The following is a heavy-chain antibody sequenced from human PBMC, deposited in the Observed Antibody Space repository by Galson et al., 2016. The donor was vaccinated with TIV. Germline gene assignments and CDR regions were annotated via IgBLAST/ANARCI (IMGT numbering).Heavy chain of an antibody. D-gene: IGHD2-2*01. CDR2: IIPMFGTA. CDR3: ARPREGVQHQHYYSMDV. CDR1: GVTFSLHA. V-gene: IGHV1-69*01. J-gene: IGHJ6*02. Sequence: SGVTFSLHAISWVRQAPGQGLEWMGGIIPMFGTANYAQKFQGRATITADEATNTAYMELSSLISEDPAVYYCARPREGVQHQHYYSMDVWGQGTTITVSS.